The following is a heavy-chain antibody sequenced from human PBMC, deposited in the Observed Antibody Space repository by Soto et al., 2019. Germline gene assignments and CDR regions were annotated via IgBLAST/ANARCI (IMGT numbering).Heavy chain of an antibody. V-gene: IGHV4-30-4*02. CDR3: ARGLVFGVAIPLFES. J-gene: IGHJ5*01. Sequence: PSETLSLTCSVSGDSISSGAYFWSWIRHLPGKGLEWLGSISHSGNTFLRPSLRNELSMSMDTSQNQFSLKLSSVSAADTAVYYCARGLVFGVAIPLFESWGQGTLVTVSS. CDR2: ISHSGNT. CDR1: GDSISSGAYF. D-gene: IGHD3-3*01.